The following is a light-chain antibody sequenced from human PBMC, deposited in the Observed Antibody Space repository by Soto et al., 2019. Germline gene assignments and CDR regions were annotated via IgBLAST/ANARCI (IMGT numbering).Light chain of an antibody. V-gene: IGKV3D-20*01. Sequence: EIVLTQSPGTLSLSPGERATLSCRASQSVSSSYLAWYQQKPGLAPRLLIYDASSRATGIPDRFSGSGSGTDFTLTISRLEPEDFAVYYCQQYGSSPFTFGQGTKLEIK. CDR2: DAS. CDR3: QQYGSSPFT. J-gene: IGKJ2*01. CDR1: QSVSSSY.